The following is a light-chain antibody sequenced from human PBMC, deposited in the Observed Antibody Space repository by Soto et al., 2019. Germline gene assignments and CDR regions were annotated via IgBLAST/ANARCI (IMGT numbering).Light chain of an antibody. V-gene: IGLV2-23*02. J-gene: IGLJ1*01. Sequence: QSVLTQPASVSGSPGQSITISCTGTSSDVGSYNLVSWYQQIPGKAPKLMIYEVSKRPSGVSTRFSGSKSGNTASRTISGLQAEDEADYFCYSYAGSSTYVFGTGTKVTVL. CDR3: YSYAGSSTYV. CDR2: EVS. CDR1: SSDVGSYNL.